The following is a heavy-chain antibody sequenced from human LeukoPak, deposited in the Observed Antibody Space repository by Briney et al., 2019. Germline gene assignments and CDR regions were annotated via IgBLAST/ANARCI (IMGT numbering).Heavy chain of an antibody. Sequence: PSETLSLTCVVSGYSISSGYYWGWIRQPPGKGLEWIGSIWHSGTTYYNPSLKSRVTISVDTSNNQFSLKLSSVTAADTAVFYCARLWGSGYCFDSWGQEPWSPSPQ. V-gene: IGHV4-38-2*01. CDR3: ARLWGSGYCFDS. D-gene: IGHD7-27*01. CDR2: IWHSGTT. CDR1: GYSISSGYY. J-gene: IGHJ4*01.